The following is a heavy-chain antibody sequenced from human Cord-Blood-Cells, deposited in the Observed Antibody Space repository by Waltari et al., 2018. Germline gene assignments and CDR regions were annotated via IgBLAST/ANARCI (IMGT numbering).Heavy chain of an antibody. D-gene: IGHD3-9*01. Sequence: QVQLQESGTGLVKPSETLSLTSTVTGGSISSDHWSLLRQPAGTGLEWIGRIYPSESTNDNPTSRSRVNMSVDTSKNQFSLKLSSVTAAETVVYYCAREMYYDIWTGYYKVGSVFDYWGQGTLVTVSS. CDR3: AREMYYDIWTGYYKVGSVFDY. J-gene: IGHJ4*02. CDR2: IYPSEST. CDR1: GGSISSDH. V-gene: IGHV4-4*07.